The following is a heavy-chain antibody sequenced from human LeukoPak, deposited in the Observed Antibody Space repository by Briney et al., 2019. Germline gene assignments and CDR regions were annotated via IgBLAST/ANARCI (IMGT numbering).Heavy chain of an antibody. V-gene: IGHV4-39*01. CDR1: GGSVSDSGYY. CDR3: ARRRKYHTFDY. J-gene: IGHJ4*02. Sequence: SETLSLTCTVSGGSVSDSGYYWGWFRQTPGMALEWIGTSHYSRSPYYNPSLKSRLTTSVDAAKNEFSLNLRSVTASDTAVYYCARRRKYHTFDYWGQGTLVTVSS. D-gene: IGHD1-14*01. CDR2: SHYSRSP.